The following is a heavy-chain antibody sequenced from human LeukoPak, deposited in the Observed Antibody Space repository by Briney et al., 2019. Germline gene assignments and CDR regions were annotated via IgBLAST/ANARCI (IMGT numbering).Heavy chain of an antibody. CDR3: ARDRSYAVNQGGWLDP. V-gene: IGHV3-13*01. CDR2: IGIRGDT. Sequence: GGSLRLSCAASGFTFIDYDMHWVRQVIGKGLEWVSAIGIRGDTHYSGSVKGRFTISKDNSKNTLYLQMNSLRTDDTAIYYCARDRSYAVNQGGWLDPWGQGTLVSVSS. D-gene: IGHD2-2*01. CDR1: GFTFIDYD. J-gene: IGHJ5*02.